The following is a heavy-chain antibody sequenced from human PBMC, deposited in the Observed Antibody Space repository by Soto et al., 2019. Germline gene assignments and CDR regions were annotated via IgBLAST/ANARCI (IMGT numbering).Heavy chain of an antibody. CDR3: ASPWEYCSGGSCYSDY. D-gene: IGHD2-15*01. Sequence: GGSLRLSCAASGFTCSDYYMILIRQAPGKGLEWVSYISSSGSTIYYADSVKGRFTISRDNAKNSLYLQMNSLRAEDTAVYYCASPWEYCSGGSCYSDYWGQGTLVTVSS. CDR1: GFTCSDYY. V-gene: IGHV3-11*01. J-gene: IGHJ4*02. CDR2: ISSSGSTI.